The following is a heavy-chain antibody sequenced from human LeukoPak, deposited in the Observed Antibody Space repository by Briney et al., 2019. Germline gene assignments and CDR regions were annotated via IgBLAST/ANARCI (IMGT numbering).Heavy chain of an antibody. J-gene: IGHJ4*02. D-gene: IGHD1-1*01. Sequence: KPSETLSLTCTVAGDSMSRHYWTWIRQPPGKGPEWIGHIYYSGSATYNPSPKSRLTMSVDRSKNQFSLKLSSLTAADTAVYYCARERSGGTSSPLDYWGQGTLVTVSS. CDR2: IYYSGSA. CDR3: ARERSGGTSSPLDY. V-gene: IGHV4-59*11. CDR1: GDSMSRHY.